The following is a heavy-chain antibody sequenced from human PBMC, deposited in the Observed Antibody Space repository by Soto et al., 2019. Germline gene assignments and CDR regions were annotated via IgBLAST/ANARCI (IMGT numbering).Heavy chain of an antibody. CDR3: AREVDSSSWYGY. CDR1: GFTVSSNY. V-gene: IGHV3-53*01. D-gene: IGHD6-13*01. Sequence: EVQLVESGGGLIQPGGSMRLSCAASGFTVSSNYMSWVRQAPGKGLEWVSVIYSGGSTYYADSVKGRFTISRDNSKNRLYLQMTGLRADDTAVYYCAREVDSSSWYGYWGQGTLVTVSS. J-gene: IGHJ4*02. CDR2: IYSGGST.